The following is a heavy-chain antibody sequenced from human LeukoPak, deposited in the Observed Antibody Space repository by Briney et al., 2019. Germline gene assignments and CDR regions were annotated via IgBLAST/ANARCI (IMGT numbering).Heavy chain of an antibody. V-gene: IGHV1-2*02. CDR1: GYTFTGYY. CDR2: INPNSGGT. Sequence: GASVKVSCKASGYTFTGYYMHWVRQAPGQGLEWMGWINPNSGGTNYAQKFQGRVTMTRDTSISTAYMELSRLRSDDTAVYYCARDHQLGPGSAFDIWGQGKMVTVSS. J-gene: IGHJ3*02. D-gene: IGHD3-10*01. CDR3: ARDHQLGPGSAFDI.